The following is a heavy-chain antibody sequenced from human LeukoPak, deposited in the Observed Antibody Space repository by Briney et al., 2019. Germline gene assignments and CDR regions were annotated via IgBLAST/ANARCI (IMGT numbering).Heavy chain of an antibody. D-gene: IGHD5-18*01. V-gene: IGHV4-34*01. CDR2: INHSGST. CDR1: GGSFSGYY. CDR3: ARGHRAPVDTVSAYYYYGMDV. Sequence: PSETLSLTCAVYGGSFSGYYWSWIRQPPGKGLEWIGEINHSGSTNYNPSLKSRVTISVDTSKNQFSLKLSSVTAADTAVYYCARGHRAPVDTVSAYYYYGMDVWGQGTTVSVSS. J-gene: IGHJ6*02.